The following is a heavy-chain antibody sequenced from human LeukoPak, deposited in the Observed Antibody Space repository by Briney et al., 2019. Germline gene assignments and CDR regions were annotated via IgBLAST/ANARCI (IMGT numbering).Heavy chain of an antibody. CDR1: GFTFSDYY. CDR3: ARELYGGNSADAFDI. Sequence: PGGSLRLSCAASGFTFSDYYMSWIRQAPGKGLEWVANIKQDGSEKYYVDSVKGRFTISRDNAKNSLYLQMNSLRAEDTAVYYCARELYGGNSADAFDIWGQGTMVTVSS. D-gene: IGHD4-23*01. J-gene: IGHJ3*02. V-gene: IGHV3-7*01. CDR2: IKQDGSEK.